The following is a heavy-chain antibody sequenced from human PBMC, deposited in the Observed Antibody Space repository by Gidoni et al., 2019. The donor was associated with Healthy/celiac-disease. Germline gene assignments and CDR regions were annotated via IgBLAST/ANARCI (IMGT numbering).Heavy chain of an antibody. CDR2: INHSGST. Sequence: TCAVYGGSFSGFHWNWIRQPPGKGLEWLGEINHSGSTNSNPSLKSRITISVDTSKNQFSLKLSSVAAADTAVYYCARVTSRLYSGSYYDTWGQGTLVTVSS. V-gene: IGHV4-34*01. CDR3: ARVTSRLYSGSYYDT. J-gene: IGHJ5*02. CDR1: GGSFSGFH. D-gene: IGHD1-26*01.